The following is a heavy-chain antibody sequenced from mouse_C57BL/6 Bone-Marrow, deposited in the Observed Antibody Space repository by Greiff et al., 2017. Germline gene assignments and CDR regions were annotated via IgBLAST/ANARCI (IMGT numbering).Heavy chain of an antibody. D-gene: IGHD3-3*01. J-gene: IGHJ2*01. CDR2: IDPENGDT. CDR1: GFNIKDDY. CDR3: NAGGCFDY. Sequence: EVQLLQSGAELVRPGASVKLSCTASGFNIKDDYMQWVKQRPEQGLEWIGCIDPENGDTDYASKFQGKATITTDTSSNTAYLQLSSLTSEDTAVYYCNAGGCFDYWGQGTTLTVSS. V-gene: IGHV14-4*01.